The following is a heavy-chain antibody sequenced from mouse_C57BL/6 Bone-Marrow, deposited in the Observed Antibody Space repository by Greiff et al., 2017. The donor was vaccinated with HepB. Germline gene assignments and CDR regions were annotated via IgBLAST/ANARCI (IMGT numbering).Heavy chain of an antibody. V-gene: IGHV1-18*01. CDR1: GYTFTDYN. J-gene: IGHJ3*01. CDR2: INPNNGGT. D-gene: IGHD4-1*01. Sequence: EVKLQQSGPELVKPGASVKIPCKASGYTFTDYNMDWVKQSHGKSLEWIGDINPNNGGTNYNQKFKGKATLTVDKSSSTAYMQLRSLTSEDTAVYYCARSTGRKFAYWGQGTLVTVSA. CDR3: ARSTGRKFAY.